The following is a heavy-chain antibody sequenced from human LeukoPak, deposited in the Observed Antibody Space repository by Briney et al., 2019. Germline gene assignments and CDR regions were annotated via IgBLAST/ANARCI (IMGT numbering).Heavy chain of an antibody. CDR1: GFIFSSYW. D-gene: IGHD3-3*01. CDR2: INQDGSGK. V-gene: IGHV3-7*03. J-gene: IGHJ4*02. Sequence: GGSLRLSCAASGFIFSSYWMSWVRQAPGKGLEWVANINQDGSGKYYVDSVKGRFTISRDNAKKSLYLQMKSLRAEDTAVYYCARVDDAYYDFWSGFNYWGPGALVTVSS. CDR3: ARVDDAYYDFWSGFNY.